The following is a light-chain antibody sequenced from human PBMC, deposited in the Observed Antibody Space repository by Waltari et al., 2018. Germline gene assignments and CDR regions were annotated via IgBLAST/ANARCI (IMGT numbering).Light chain of an antibody. Sequence: QSALTQPASVSGSPGQSITISCTGTSRDVGGYHYVSWYQQHPGKAPNRMIYDVSNRPSGVSNRFSGSKSGNTASLTISGLQAEDEADYYCSSYTSSSTWVFGGGTKLTVL. CDR1: SRDVGGYHY. J-gene: IGLJ3*02. CDR2: DVS. V-gene: IGLV2-14*03. CDR3: SSYTSSSTWV.